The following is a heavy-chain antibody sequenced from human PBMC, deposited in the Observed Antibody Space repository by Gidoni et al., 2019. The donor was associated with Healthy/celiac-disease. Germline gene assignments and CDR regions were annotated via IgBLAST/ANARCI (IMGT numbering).Heavy chain of an antibody. CDR3: AKTGFLEWLLSPNIDY. J-gene: IGHJ4*02. V-gene: IGHV3-23*01. CDR2: ISGSGGST. Sequence: EVQLLESGGGLVQPGGSLRLSCAASGFTFSSYAMSWVRQAPGKGLGLVSAISGSGGSTYYADSVKGRFTISRDNSKNTLYLQMNSLRAEDTAVYYCAKTGFLEWLLSPNIDYWGQGTLVTVSS. D-gene: IGHD3-3*01. CDR1: GFTFSSYA.